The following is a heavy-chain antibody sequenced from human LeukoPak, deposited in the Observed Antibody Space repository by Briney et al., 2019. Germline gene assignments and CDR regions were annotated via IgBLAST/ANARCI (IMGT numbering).Heavy chain of an antibody. D-gene: IGHD5-12*01. J-gene: IGHJ4*02. V-gene: IGHV3-23*01. CDR2: ISGSGGST. CDR1: GFTFSSYA. Sequence: GGSLRLSCAASGFTFSSYAMSWVRQAPGKGLEWVSAISGSGGSTYYADSVEGRFTISRDNSKNTLYLQMNSLRAEDTAVYYCAKDWSGYSGYDYSGFDYWGQGTLVTVSS. CDR3: AKDWSGYSGYDYSGFDY.